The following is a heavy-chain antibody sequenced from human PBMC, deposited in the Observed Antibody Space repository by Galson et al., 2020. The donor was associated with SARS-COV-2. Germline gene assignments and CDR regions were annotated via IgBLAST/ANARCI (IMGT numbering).Heavy chain of an antibody. J-gene: IGHJ3*02. D-gene: IGHD7-27*01. Sequence: GGSLRLSCAASAYRFSTYWMHWVRQVPGKGLVWVSRINSDGSSISDADSVKGRFAISRDNAKSTLYLHMSSLRADDTAVYYCARDLGGGACDMWGQGTMVTVSS. CDR1: AYRFSTYW. CDR3: ARDLGGGACDM. CDR2: INSDGSSI. V-gene: IGHV3-74*01.